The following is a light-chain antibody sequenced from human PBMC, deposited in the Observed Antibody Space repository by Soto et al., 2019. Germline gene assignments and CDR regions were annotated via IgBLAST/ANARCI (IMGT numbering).Light chain of an antibody. Sequence: DLQMTQYPSTLSASVGDRVTITCRASQSISSWLAWYQQKPGKAPKLLIYKASSLESGVPSRFSGSGSGTEFTLTISSLQPDDFATYYCQQYNSYSYTFGQGTKLEIK. V-gene: IGKV1-5*03. J-gene: IGKJ2*01. CDR2: KAS. CDR3: QQYNSYSYT. CDR1: QSISSW.